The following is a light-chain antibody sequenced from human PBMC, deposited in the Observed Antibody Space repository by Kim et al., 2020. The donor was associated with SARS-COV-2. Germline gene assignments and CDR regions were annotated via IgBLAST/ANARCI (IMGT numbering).Light chain of an antibody. J-gene: IGKJ1*01. CDR3: LQYKSFPRT. Sequence: DIQMTHSQFAFFASVGDRATITCRASQGISNSLVWFQQKPGKVPKRLISAASSLHSGVPSRFSGSGSGAEFTLTISSLQPEDFATYYCLQYKSFPRTFGQGTKVDIK. CDR2: AAS. V-gene: IGKV1-17*03. CDR1: QGISNS.